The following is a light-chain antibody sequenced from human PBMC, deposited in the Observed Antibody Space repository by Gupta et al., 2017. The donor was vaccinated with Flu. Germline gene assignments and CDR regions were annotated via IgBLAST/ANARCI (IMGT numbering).Light chain of an antibody. CDR2: AAS. Sequence: EIVLTQSPGTLSLSPGERATLSCRASQSVSRNYLAWYQRRPGQAPRLLIHAASTRATGIPDRFSGNGSGTDFTLTISRLEPEDFAVYYCQQYGSSVTFGGGTKVEIK. J-gene: IGKJ4*01. CDR3: QQYGSSVT. V-gene: IGKV3-20*01. CDR1: QSVSRNY.